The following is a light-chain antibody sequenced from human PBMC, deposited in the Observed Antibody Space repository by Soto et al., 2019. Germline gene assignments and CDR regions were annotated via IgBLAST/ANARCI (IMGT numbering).Light chain of an antibody. CDR2: VGTGGIVG. CDR3: GADHGSGSNFLVV. Sequence: QPVLTQPPSASASLGASVTLTCTLSSGYSNYKVDWYQQRPGKGPRFVMRVGTGGIVGSKGDGIPDRFSVLGSGLNRYLTIKNIQEEDESDYQCGADHGSGSNFLVVFGGGTKLTVL. V-gene: IGLV9-49*01. J-gene: IGLJ2*01. CDR1: SGYSNYK.